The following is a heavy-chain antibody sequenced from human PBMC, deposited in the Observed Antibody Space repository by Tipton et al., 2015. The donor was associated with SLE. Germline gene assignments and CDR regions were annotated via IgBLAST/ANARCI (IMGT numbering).Heavy chain of an antibody. CDR2: ISGYNGNT. Sequence: QSGAEVKKPGASVKVSCKASGYTFTSYCITWVRQAPGQGLEWMGWISGYNGNTNYAQKLQGRVTMTTDTSTSTAYMELRSLRSDDTAVYYCVRLGDWDFYYYMDVWGKGTTVTVSS. V-gene: IGHV1-18*01. J-gene: IGHJ6*03. CDR1: GYTFTSYC. CDR3: VRLGDWDFYYYMDV. D-gene: IGHD3-16*01.